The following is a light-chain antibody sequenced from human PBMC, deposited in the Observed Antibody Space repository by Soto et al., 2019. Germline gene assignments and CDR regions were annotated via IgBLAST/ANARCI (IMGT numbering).Light chain of an antibody. J-gene: IGKJ4*01. Sequence: EIEMTQSPSTLSVSPGERATLSCRASQSVSSTLAWYQQKPGQAPSLLIYGASTRATGTPARFSGSGSGTEFTLTISSLQPEDFAVYYCQQYIRWPLTFGGGTKVDIK. CDR3: QQYIRWPLT. V-gene: IGKV3-15*01. CDR1: QSVSST. CDR2: GAS.